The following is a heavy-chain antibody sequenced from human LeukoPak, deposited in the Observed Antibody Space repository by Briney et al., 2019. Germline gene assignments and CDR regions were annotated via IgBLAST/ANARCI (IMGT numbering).Heavy chain of an antibody. CDR3: ARDPSSLWFGELLGFDY. Sequence: SETLSLTCTVSGGSISSYYWSWIRQPPGKGLEWIGYIYYSGSTNYNPSLKSRVTISVDTSKNQFSLKLSSVTAADTAVYYCARDPSSLWFGELLGFDYWGQGTLVTVSS. J-gene: IGHJ4*02. D-gene: IGHD3-10*01. CDR1: GGSISSYY. V-gene: IGHV4-59*12. CDR2: IYYSGST.